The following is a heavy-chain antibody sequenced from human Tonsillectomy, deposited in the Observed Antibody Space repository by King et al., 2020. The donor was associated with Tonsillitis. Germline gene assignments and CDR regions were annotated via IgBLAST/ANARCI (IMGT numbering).Heavy chain of an antibody. V-gene: IGHV2-5*02. CDR1: GFSFSTSGVA. CDR2: IYWDDDQ. J-gene: IGHJ6*02. CDR3: ANQLGPTLLYFYGMDV. Sequence: TLKESGPTLVRPTQTLTLTCTFSGFSFSTSGVAVGWIRQPPGKALEWLALIYWDDDQRYNQSLKSRLTITKDTSKNQVVLTMTNMAPVDTATYYCANQLGPTLLYFYGMDVWGPGTTVTVSS. D-gene: IGHD2-15*01.